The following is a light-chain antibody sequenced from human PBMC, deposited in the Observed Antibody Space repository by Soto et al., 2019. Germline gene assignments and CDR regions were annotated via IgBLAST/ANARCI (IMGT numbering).Light chain of an antibody. Sequence: EILLTQSPGTLSLSPGERATLSCRASQSVSSSYLAWYQQKPGQAPRLLIYGASSRATGIPDRFSGSGSGTDFTLTISRLEPEDFAVYYCQLRRTFGQGTKVDIK. J-gene: IGKJ1*01. CDR2: GAS. CDR3: QLRRT. V-gene: IGKV3-20*01. CDR1: QSVSSSY.